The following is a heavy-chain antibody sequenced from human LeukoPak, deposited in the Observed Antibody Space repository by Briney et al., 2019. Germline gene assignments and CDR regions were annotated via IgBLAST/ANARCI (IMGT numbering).Heavy chain of an antibody. Sequence: GGSLRLSXAASGFTFSSYAMSWVRQAPGKGLEWDSAISGSGGSTYYADSVKGRFTISRDNSKNTLYLQMNSLRAEDTAVYYCAKDLKQQLVFPYFDYWGQGTLVTVSS. CDR3: AKDLKQQLVFPYFDY. V-gene: IGHV3-23*01. D-gene: IGHD6-13*01. CDR1: GFTFSSYA. J-gene: IGHJ4*02. CDR2: ISGSGGST.